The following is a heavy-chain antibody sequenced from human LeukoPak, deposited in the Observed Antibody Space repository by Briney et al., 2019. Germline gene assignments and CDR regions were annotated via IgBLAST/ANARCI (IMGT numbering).Heavy chain of an antibody. D-gene: IGHD3-10*01. J-gene: IGHJ4*02. CDR2: ILYDGSNK. V-gene: IGHV3-30-3*01. Sequence: GGSLRLSCAASGFTFSSYAMHWVRQAPGKGLEWVAVILYDGSNKYYADSVKGRFTISRDNSKNTLYLQMNSLRAEDTAVYYCARDTPGSGSYYPNFDYWGQGTLVTVSS. CDR1: GFTFSSYA. CDR3: ARDTPGSGSYYPNFDY.